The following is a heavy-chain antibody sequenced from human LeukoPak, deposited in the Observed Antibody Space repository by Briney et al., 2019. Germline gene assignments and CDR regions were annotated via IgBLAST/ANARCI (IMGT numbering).Heavy chain of an antibody. D-gene: IGHD6-6*01. CDR1: GGSIRNYY. J-gene: IGHJ4*02. CDR3: ARSATRPDPLSRYFDY. V-gene: IGHV4-59*01. CDR2: NYYSGST. Sequence: PSETLSLTCTVSGGSIRNYYWSWIRQPPGKGLEWIGYNYYSGSTNYNPSLKSRVTISVDTSKNQFSLKLSSVTAADTAVYYCARSATRPDPLSRYFDYWGQGTLVTFSS.